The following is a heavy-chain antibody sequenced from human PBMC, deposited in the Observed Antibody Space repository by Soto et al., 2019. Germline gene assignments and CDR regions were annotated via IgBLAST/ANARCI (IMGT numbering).Heavy chain of an antibody. J-gene: IGHJ6*02. CDR3: ARDIGKGGYNFLGENYYGMDV. D-gene: IGHD5-12*01. CDR1: GGTFSSYA. CDR2: IIPIFGTA. V-gene: IGHV1-69*01. Sequence: QVQLVQSGAEVQKPGSSVKVSCKASGGTFSSYAISWVRQAPGQGLEWMGGIIPIFGTANYAQKFQGRVTITADESTSTAYMELSSLRSEDTAVYYCARDIGKGGYNFLGENYYGMDVWGQGTTVTVSS.